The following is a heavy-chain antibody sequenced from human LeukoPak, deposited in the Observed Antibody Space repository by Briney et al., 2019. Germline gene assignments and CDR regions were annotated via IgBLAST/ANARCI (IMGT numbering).Heavy chain of an antibody. CDR3: LYSANYYPNMFDY. CDR2: ISTTSIYI. V-gene: IGHV3-21*01. J-gene: IGHJ4*02. CDR1: GFTFSWYS. Sequence: GGSLRLSCAVSGFTFSWYSMNWVRQAPGKGLEWVSSISTTSIYIYYADSVKGRFTISRDNAKNSLYLQMNSLRAEDTAVYYCLYSANYYPNMFDYWGQGTLVTVSS. D-gene: IGHD1-26*01.